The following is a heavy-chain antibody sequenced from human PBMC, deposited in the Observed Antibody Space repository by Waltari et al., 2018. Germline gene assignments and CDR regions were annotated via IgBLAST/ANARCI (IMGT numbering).Heavy chain of an antibody. D-gene: IGHD3-22*01. J-gene: IGHJ6*02. V-gene: IGHV3-23*01. CDR2: MRGSGDST. CDR1: GFTFSSYA. CDR3: AKDAPDYYDSSGYYLYGMDV. Sequence: EVQLLESGGGLVQPGGSLRLSCADSGFTFSSYAMSWVRQAPGKGLEWVPAMRGSGDSTYYADSVKGRFTISRDNSKKTLYLKMNSLGAEDTAVYYCAKDAPDYYDSSGYYLYGMDVWGQGTTVTVSS.